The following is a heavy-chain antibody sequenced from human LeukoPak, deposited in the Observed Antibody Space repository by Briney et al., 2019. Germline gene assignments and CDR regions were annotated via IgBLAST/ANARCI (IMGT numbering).Heavy chain of an antibody. D-gene: IGHD3-10*01. Sequence: PGGSLRLSCAASGFTFSSYGMHWVRQAPGKGLEWVAVIWYGGSNKYYADSVKGRFTISRDNSKNTLYLQMNSLRAEDTAVYYCAKDQVGGITMVRGVTAFDIWGQGTMVTVSS. V-gene: IGHV3-30*02. CDR3: AKDQVGGITMVRGVTAFDI. CDR1: GFTFSSYG. CDR2: IWYGGSNK. J-gene: IGHJ3*02.